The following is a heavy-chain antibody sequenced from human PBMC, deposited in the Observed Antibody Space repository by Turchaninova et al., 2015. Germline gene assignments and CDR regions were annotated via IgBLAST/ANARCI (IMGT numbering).Heavy chain of an antibody. J-gene: IGHJ4*02. CDR2: INQDGSQR. D-gene: IGHD3-22*01. CDR3: GRDYYRSVDY. CDR1: GLTFSSYW. V-gene: IGHV3-7*03. Sequence: GSLILSCEVSGLTFSSYWMSWVRQPPGKGLEWVAIINQDGSQRLYVDSVKGRFTVSRDNAKNSLSLQMDSLRAEDTAVYYCGRDYYRSVDYWGQGTLVIVSS.